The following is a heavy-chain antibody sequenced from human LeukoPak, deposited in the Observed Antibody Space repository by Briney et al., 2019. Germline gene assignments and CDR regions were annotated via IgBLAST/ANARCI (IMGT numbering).Heavy chain of an antibody. J-gene: IGHJ3*02. CDR2: IIPIFGTA. Sequence: ASVKVSCKASGGTFSSYAISWVRQAPGQGLEWMGGIIPIFGTANYAQKFQGRVTITADESTSTAYMGLSSLRSEDTAVYYCARLTDIVVVTATDAFDIWGQGTMVTVSS. CDR3: ARLTDIVVVTATDAFDI. D-gene: IGHD2-21*02. CDR1: GGTFSSYA. V-gene: IGHV1-69*13.